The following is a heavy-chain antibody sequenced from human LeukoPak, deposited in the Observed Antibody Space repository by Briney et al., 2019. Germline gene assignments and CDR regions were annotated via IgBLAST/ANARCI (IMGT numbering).Heavy chain of an antibody. J-gene: IGHJ3*02. Sequence: PSETLSLTCSVSGGSISSDHWNWIRRTPGKGLEWIGCIYYSGRTYYNPSLKSRVTISVDMSKSQFSLRLTSVTAADTAVYYCARKNDFETWGQGTLVTVSS. CDR2: IYYSGRT. CDR1: GGSISSDH. CDR3: ARKNDFET. D-gene: IGHD2/OR15-2a*01. V-gene: IGHV4-59*01.